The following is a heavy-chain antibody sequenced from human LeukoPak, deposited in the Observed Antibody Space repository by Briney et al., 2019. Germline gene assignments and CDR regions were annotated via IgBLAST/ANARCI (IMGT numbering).Heavy chain of an antibody. D-gene: IGHD1-7*01. Sequence: GASVTVTCKTSGYTFTDSYIHWVQLAHGTGLERMGRFDPEDGERMYSEKFQGRLTISADTSTATAFMELSTLTSQDTAFYFCATGAGLELSVSWGQGTLVTVSS. V-gene: IGHV1-69-2*01. CDR1: GYTFTDSY. J-gene: IGHJ5*02. CDR2: FDPEDGER. CDR3: ATGAGLELSVS.